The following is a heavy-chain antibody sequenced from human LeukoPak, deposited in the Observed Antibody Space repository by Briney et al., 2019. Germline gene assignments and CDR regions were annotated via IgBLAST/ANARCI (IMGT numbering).Heavy chain of an antibody. CDR1: GFTFRSDA. J-gene: IGHJ3*02. CDR2: VSGGGGAT. D-gene: IGHD3-10*01. CDR3: AKDMGSGRYAFDI. V-gene: IGHV3-23*01. Sequence: PGGSLSLSCAVSGFTFRSDAMTWVRQSPGKGLEWVSSVSGGGGATYYADSVKGRFIISRDDSENTLYLQMNSLRLEDTAVYYCAKDMGSGRYAFDIWGQGTIVTVSS.